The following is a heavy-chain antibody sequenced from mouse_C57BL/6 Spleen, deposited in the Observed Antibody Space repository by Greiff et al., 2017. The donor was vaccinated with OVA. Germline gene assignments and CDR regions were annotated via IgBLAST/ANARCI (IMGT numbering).Heavy chain of an antibody. D-gene: IGHD1-1*01. CDR1: GYTFTSYW. V-gene: IGHV1-72*01. J-gene: IGHJ1*03. Sequence: QVQLQQPGAELVKPGASVKLSCKASGYTFTSYWMHWVKQRPGRGLEWIGRIDPNRGGTKYNEKFKSKATLTVDKPSSTAYMQLSSLPAEDSAVYSCASTVVAHWYFAVWGTGTTVTVSS. CDR3: ASTVVAHWYFAV. CDR2: IDPNRGGT.